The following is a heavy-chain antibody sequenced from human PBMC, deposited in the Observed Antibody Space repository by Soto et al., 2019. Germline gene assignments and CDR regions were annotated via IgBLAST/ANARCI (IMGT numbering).Heavy chain of an antibody. J-gene: IGHJ3*02. CDR2: INAGTGNT. CDR1: GYTFTNYA. CDR3: AKPTYYYDYNRGTYRPGPYDAFDI. Sequence: QVQLVQSGAEVKKPGASVKVSCKASGYTFTNYAMHWVRQAPGQRLEWMGRINAGTGNTKYSQRFQGRVTITRDTSASTAYMELRSLRSEDKAVYYCAKPTYYYDYNRGTYRPGPYDAFDILGQGTMVTVSS. D-gene: IGHD3-16*02. V-gene: IGHV1-3*01.